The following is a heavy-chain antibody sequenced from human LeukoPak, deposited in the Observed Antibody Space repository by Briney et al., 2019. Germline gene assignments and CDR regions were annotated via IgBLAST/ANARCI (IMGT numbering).Heavy chain of an antibody. Sequence: PGGSLRLSCAASGFTLSSYEMNWVRQAPGKGLEWVSYISSSGSTIYYADSVKGGFTISRDNAKHSHYLQINSLRAYDTAVYYCAELGITMIGGVWAKGTTVTISS. CDR1: GFTLSSYE. J-gene: IGHJ6*04. V-gene: IGHV3-48*03. CDR2: ISSSGSTI. CDR3: AELGITMIGGV. D-gene: IGHD3-10*02.